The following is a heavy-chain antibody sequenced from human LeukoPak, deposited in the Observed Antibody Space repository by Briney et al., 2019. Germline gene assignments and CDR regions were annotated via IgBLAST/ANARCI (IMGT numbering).Heavy chain of an antibody. CDR1: GGSIRSDDYY. V-gene: IGHV4-30-4*01. J-gene: IGHJ4*02. CDR3: ARAVAGLVYFDY. D-gene: IGHD6-19*01. CDR2: IYYSGST. Sequence: SETLSLTCTVSGGSIRSDDYYWSWIRQPPGKGLEWIGYIYYSGSTYYNPSLKSRVTISVDTSKNQFSLKLSSVTAADTAVYYCARAVAGLVYFDYWGQGTLVTVSS.